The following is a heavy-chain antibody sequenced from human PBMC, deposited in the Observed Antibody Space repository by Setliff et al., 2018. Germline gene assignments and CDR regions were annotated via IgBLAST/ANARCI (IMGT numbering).Heavy chain of an antibody. D-gene: IGHD1-26*01. CDR3: ARAHSGSDFHDPFDI. J-gene: IGHJ3*02. CDR1: GYSFTSND. V-gene: IGHV1-8*03. CDR2: LNPSSGNT. Sequence: RASVKVSCKASGYSFTSNDINWVRQATGQGPEWVGWLNPSSGNTGYAPKFQGRVTITRSTSLSTAYMELSSLRSEDTAIYYCARAHSGSDFHDPFDIWGQGTMVT.